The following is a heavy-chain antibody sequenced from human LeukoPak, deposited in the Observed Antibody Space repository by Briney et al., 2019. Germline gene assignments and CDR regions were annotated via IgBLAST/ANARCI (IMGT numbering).Heavy chain of an antibody. J-gene: IGHJ4*02. CDR2: ISAYNGNT. CDR1: GYTFTSYG. CDR3: AREGDDSLDY. V-gene: IGHV1-18*01. D-gene: IGHD3-22*01. Sequence: ASVKVSCKASGYTFTSYGISWVRQAPGQGLEWMGWISAYNGNTNYAQKFQGRVTMTRDTSISTAYMELSRLRSDDTAVYYCAREGDDSLDYWGQGTLVTVSP.